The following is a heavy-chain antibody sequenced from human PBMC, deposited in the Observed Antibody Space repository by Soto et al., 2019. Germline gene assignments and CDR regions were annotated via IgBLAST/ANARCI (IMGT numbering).Heavy chain of an antibody. J-gene: IGHJ5*02. CDR1: GDAISSDY. CDR2: IYYSGST. Sequence: QVQLQESGPGLVKPSETLSLPCTDSGDAISSDYWTWIRQPPGRGLEWIGNIYYSGSTDYNPSLRSRVSTSVDTSRHQLSLSLTSVTAADRALCYCAKRRIVNGHWYFDPWGQGALVIVSS. CDR3: AKRRIVNGHWYFDP. D-gene: IGHD1-26*01. V-gene: IGHV4-59*01.